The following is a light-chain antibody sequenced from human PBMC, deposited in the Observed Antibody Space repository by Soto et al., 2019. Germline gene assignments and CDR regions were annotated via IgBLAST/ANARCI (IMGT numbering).Light chain of an antibody. Sequence: EIVWTQSPGTLSLSPGERATLSCRASQSVSSSYLAWYQQKPGQAPRLLIYGASSSATGIPDRISGSGSGTDFTLTISRLEPEDFAVYYCQQYGSSPRTFGPGTKVEIK. CDR3: QQYGSSPRT. CDR1: QSVSSSY. CDR2: GAS. J-gene: IGKJ1*01. V-gene: IGKV3-20*01.